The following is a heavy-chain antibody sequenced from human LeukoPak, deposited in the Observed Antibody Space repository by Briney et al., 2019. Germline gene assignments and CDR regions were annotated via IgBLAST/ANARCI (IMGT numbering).Heavy chain of an antibody. J-gene: IGHJ4*02. CDR3: ARGRKLRFLEWLPTAAFDY. Sequence: PGGSLRLSCSASGFTFSSYALHWVRQAPGKGLEYVSAISNNGGSTYYADAVKGRFTISRDNSKNTLYLQMNSLGAGDTAVYYCARGRKLRFLEWLPTAAFDYWGQGTLVTVSS. CDR1: GFTFSSYA. V-gene: IGHV3-64*04. D-gene: IGHD3-3*01. CDR2: ISNNGGST.